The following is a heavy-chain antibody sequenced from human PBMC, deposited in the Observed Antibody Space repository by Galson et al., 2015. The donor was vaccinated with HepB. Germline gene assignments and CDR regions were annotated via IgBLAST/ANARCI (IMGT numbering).Heavy chain of an antibody. J-gene: IGHJ4*02. V-gene: IGHV4-38-2*02. CDR3: VRDVYCGGDCYYIDS. D-gene: IGHD2-21*02. CDR2: IYHTGNT. CDR1: GQSITNSYY. Sequence: TLSLTCDVSGQSITNSYYWGWVRQPPGRWPEWIASIYHTGNTYYNPSFRRRATLSADSLKNQFSLKLSFVTAADTAKYYCVRDVYCGGDCYYIDSWGQGTLVTVSS.